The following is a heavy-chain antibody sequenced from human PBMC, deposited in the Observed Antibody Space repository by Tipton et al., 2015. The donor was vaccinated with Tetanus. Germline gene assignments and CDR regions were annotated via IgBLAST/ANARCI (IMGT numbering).Heavy chain of an antibody. V-gene: IGHV4-34*01. CDR2: INPSGST. J-gene: IGHJ6*02. Sequence: LRLSCGVFGDYLSDYYWTWVRQPPVKGLEWIGEINPSGSTNYNPSLKSRVTISVDTSKNRVSLKLNSVTAADTAVYYCARGSKGSTAWFPDHYGMDVWGQGTTVTVSS. CDR1: GDYLSDYY. CDR3: ARGSKGSTAWFPDHYGMDV. D-gene: IGHD6-19*01.